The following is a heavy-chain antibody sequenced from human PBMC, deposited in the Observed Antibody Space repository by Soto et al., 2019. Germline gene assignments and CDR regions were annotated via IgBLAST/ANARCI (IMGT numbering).Heavy chain of an antibody. J-gene: IGHJ4*02. D-gene: IGHD5-12*01. CDR3: ARGRGGYNQCYFDY. CDR1: GFTFSSYG. Sequence: PGGSLRLSCAASGFTFSSYGMHWVRQAPGKGLEWVAVIWYDGSNKYYTDSVKGRFTISRDNSRDTLYLQLNILRAEDTAVYYCARGRGGYNQCYFDYWGQGTLVNVSS. V-gene: IGHV3-33*01. CDR2: IWYDGSNK.